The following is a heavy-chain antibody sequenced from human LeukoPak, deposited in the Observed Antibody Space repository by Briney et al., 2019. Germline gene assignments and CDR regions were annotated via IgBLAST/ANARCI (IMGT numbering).Heavy chain of an antibody. CDR1: GLTVSTNY. Sequence: GGSLRLSCAASGLTVSTNYMNWVRQAPGKGLEWVSVLYSGGNTYYADSVMGRFTISRDNGKNSLFLQMNSLRAEDTAVYYCARDQGENYDSSGYYPYWGQGTLVTVSS. J-gene: IGHJ4*02. V-gene: IGHV3-53*01. D-gene: IGHD3-22*01. CDR3: ARDQGENYDSSGYYPY. CDR2: LYSGGNT.